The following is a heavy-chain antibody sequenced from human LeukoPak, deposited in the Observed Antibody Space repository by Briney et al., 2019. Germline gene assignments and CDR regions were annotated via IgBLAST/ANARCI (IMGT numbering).Heavy chain of an antibody. Sequence: PGGSLRLSCAASGFTFSNYNMNWVRQAPGKGLEWVSSISSSSNYIYYADSVKGRFTISRDNAKNSLYLQMSSLRAEDTDVYYCARDVGASAPDACDIGGQGTMVTVSS. V-gene: IGHV3-21*01. D-gene: IGHD1-26*01. CDR1: GFTFSNYN. J-gene: IGHJ3*02. CDR3: ARDVGASAPDACDI. CDR2: ISSSSNYI.